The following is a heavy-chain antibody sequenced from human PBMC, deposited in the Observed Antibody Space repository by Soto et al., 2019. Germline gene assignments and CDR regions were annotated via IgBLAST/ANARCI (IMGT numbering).Heavy chain of an antibody. V-gene: IGHV3-48*02. D-gene: IGHD2-2*02. CDR3: AREGGRHCSPTRCYNAFDI. CDR2: ISSSSSSTI. CDR1: GFTFSAFS. J-gene: IGHJ3*02. Sequence: LRLSCTSSGFTFSAFSMNWVRQAPGKGLEWVSYISSSSSSTIYYADSVKGRFTISRDNAKNSLYLQMNSLRDEDTAVYYCAREGGRHCSPTRCYNAFDIWGQGTMVTVSS.